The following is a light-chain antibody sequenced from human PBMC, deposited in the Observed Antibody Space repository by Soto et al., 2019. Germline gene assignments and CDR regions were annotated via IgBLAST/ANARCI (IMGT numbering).Light chain of an antibody. CDR2: GAS. J-gene: IGKJ5*01. CDR3: QQYGSTIT. CDR1: QTISSRY. Sequence: EVVFTQSPGTLSLSPGERATLSCRASQTISSRYLAWSQQIPGQAPRLLIYGASTRATGIPDRFSGSGSGTDFTLTVSRLEPEDSAVYYCQQYGSTITFGQGTRLEIK. V-gene: IGKV3-20*01.